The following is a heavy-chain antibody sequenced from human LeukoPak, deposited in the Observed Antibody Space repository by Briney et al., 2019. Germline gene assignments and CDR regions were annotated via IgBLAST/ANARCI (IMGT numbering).Heavy chain of an antibody. J-gene: IGHJ4*02. CDR3: ARYNSLLRGVTTSDY. CDR2: ISGHNGDV. D-gene: IGHD3-10*01. CDR1: GYTFSNYG. Sequence: ASVKVSCHASGYTFSNYGITWVRPAPGQGLEWMGTISGHNGDVNYAPKFQGRVTMTTDTSTTTAYMELRSLRFDDTAVYYCARYNSLLRGVTTSDYWGQGTLVTVSS. V-gene: IGHV1-18*01.